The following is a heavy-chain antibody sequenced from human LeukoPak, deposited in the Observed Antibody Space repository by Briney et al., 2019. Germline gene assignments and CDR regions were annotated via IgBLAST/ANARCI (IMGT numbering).Heavy chain of an antibody. CDR3: AKDGGIVGATRRYFDY. CDR2: ISGTGGST. J-gene: IGHJ4*02. CDR1: GFTFSSYA. Sequence: LPGGSLRLSCAASGFTFSSYAMTWVHQAPGKGLEWVSAISGTGGSTYYADSVKGRFTISRDNSKNTLYLQMNSLRAEDTAVYYCAKDGGIVGATRRYFDYWGQGTLVTVSS. D-gene: IGHD1-26*01. V-gene: IGHV3-23*01.